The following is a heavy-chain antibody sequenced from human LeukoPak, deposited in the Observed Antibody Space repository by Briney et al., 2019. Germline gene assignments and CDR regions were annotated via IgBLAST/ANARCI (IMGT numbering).Heavy chain of an antibody. CDR1: GGTFSSYA. CDR2: IIPIFGTA. J-gene: IGHJ6*02. D-gene: IGHD3-3*01. Sequence: GASVKVSCKASGGTFSSYAISWVRQAPGQGLEWMGGIIPIFGTANYAQKFQGRVTITADESTSTAYMELSSLRSEDTAVYYCARDSGFENFGVVINYYYYGMDVWGQGTTVTVSS. CDR3: ARDSGFENFGVVINYYYYGMDV. V-gene: IGHV1-69*01.